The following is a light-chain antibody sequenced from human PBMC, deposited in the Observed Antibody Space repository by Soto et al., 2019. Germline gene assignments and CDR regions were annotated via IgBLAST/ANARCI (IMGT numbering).Light chain of an antibody. CDR2: GGT. V-gene: IGKV3-15*01. CDR3: QQYNNWPPTWT. J-gene: IGKJ1*01. Sequence: EIVMTQSPGTLSLSPGERATLSCRSSQSVGSSLAWYQQKPGQAPRLLIYGGTTRATGIPARFSGSGSGTEFTLTISSLQSEEFAVYYCQQYNNWPPTWTLGQGTKVDIK. CDR1: QSVGSS.